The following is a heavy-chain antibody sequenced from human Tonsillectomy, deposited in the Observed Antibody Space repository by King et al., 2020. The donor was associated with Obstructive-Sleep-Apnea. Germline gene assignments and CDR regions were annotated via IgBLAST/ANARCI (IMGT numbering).Heavy chain of an antibody. J-gene: IGHJ1*01. D-gene: IGHD6-13*01. V-gene: IGHV1-2*04. CDR2: INPNSGGT. CDR1: GYTFTGYY. Sequence: QLVQSGAEVKKPGASVKVSCKASGYTFTGYYIHWVRQTPGQGLDWMGWINPNSGGTNYAQKFQGWVTMTRETAISTAYMELSRLRSDDTAVYYCARALYRYSSSWSENAEYFQRWGQGTLVTVSS. CDR3: ARALYRYSSSWSENAEYFQR.